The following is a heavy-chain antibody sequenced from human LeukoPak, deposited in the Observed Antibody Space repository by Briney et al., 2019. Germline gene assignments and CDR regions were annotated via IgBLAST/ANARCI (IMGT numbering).Heavy chain of an antibody. CDR1: GYTFTSYY. V-gene: IGHV1-46*01. CDR2: INPSGGST. J-gene: IGHJ3*02. Sequence: ASVKVSCKASGYTFTSYYMHWVRQAPGQGLEWMGIINPSGGSTSYAQKFQGRVTMTRDMSTSTVYMELSSLRSEDTAVYYCARVSEDDAFDIWGQGTMVTVSS. CDR3: ARVSEDDAFDI.